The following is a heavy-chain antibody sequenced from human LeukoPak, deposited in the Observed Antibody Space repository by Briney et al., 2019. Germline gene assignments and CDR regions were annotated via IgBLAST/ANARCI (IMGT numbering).Heavy chain of an antibody. Sequence: SLKVSCKPSGGTFTSYAISWVRQAPGQGLEWMVGIIPIFGTANYAQKFQGRVTITADESTTTAYMELSRLRSDDTAVYYCARAYPPDSYGQRGFDYWGQGTLVTVSS. CDR1: GGTFTSYA. CDR2: IIPIFGTA. J-gene: IGHJ4*02. CDR3: ARAYPPDSYGQRGFDY. V-gene: IGHV1-69*13. D-gene: IGHD5-18*01.